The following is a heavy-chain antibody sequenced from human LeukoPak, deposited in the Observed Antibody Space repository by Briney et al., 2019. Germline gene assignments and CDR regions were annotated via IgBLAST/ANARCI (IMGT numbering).Heavy chain of an antibody. CDR1: GFTFDDYA. CDR2: IRNKANRYTT. D-gene: IGHD2/OR15-2a*01. CDR3: VRGRNSFDY. Sequence: PGRSLRLSCAASGFTFDDYAMHWVRQAPGKGLEWVGRIRNKANRYTTEYAASVKGRFSISRDDSRNSLYLQMNSLKTVDTAVYYCVRGRNSFDYWGQGTLVTVSS. J-gene: IGHJ4*02. V-gene: IGHV3-72*01.